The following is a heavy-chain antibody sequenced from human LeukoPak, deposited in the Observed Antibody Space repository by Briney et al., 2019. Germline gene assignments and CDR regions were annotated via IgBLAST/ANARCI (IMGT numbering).Heavy chain of an antibody. J-gene: IGHJ3*02. V-gene: IGHV3-21*01. CDR3: ARDRITMVRGANLDAFDI. CDR1: GFTFRSYS. CDR2: ISSSSSHI. D-gene: IGHD3-10*01. Sequence: GGSLRLSCAASGFTFRSYSMNWVRQAPGKGLEWVSSISSSSSHIHYADSVKGRFAISRDNSKNTLYLQMNSLRPEDTAVYYCARDRITMVRGANLDAFDIWGQGTMVTVSS.